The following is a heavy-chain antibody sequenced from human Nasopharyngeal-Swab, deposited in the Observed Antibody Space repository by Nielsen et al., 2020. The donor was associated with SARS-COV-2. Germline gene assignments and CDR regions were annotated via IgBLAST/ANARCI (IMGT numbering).Heavy chain of an antibody. J-gene: IGHJ6*03. CDR2: FDPEDDEK. CDR3: ATGTLTSTLFHYYYYIDV. CDR1: GFTFYSYA. V-gene: IGHV1-24*01. D-gene: IGHD4-17*01. Sequence: GESLKIFCAASGFTFYSYAMHWVRQAPGKGLEWMGGFDPEDDEKIYAPKFQGRVTMTEDTSTNTAYLELSSLGSGDTAVYFCATGTLTSTLFHYYYYIDVWGKGTTVTVSS.